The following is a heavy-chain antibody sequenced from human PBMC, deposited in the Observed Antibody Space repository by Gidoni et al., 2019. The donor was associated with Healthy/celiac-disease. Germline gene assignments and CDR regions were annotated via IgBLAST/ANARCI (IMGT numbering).Heavy chain of an antibody. CDR1: GYTFTSYD. CDR2: MNPNSGNP. V-gene: IGHV1-8*01. J-gene: IGHJ6*02. D-gene: IGHD3-22*01. CDR3: ARGLVYYDSSGYYYYYYGMDV. Sequence: QVQLVQSGAEVKKPGASVKVSCKASGYTFTSYDINWVRQATGQGLEWMGWMNPNSGNPGYAQKFQGRVTMTRNTSISTAYMELSSLRSEDTAVYYCARGLVYYDSSGYYYYYYGMDVWGQGTTVTVSS.